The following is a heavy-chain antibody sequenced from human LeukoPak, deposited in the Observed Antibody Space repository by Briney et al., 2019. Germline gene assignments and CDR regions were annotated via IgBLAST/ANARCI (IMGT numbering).Heavy chain of an antibody. CDR3: ARSGDIVVVVAADHAFDI. J-gene: IGHJ3*02. D-gene: IGHD2-15*01. CDR2: VYSNGNT. CDR1: GGSISSYC. Sequence: SETLSLTCTVSGGSISSYCWTWIRQPAGKGLEWIGRVYSNGNTNYNPSLKSRVTISVDTSKNQFSLKLSSVTAADTAVYYCARSGDIVVVVAADHAFDIWGQGTMVTVSS. V-gene: IGHV4-4*07.